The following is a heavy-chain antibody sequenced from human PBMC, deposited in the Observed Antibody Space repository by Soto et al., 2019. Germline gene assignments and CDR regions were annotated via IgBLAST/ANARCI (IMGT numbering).Heavy chain of an antibody. Sequence: PGGSLRLSCEASGFTFSSSWMHRVRQAPGKGLVWVSRINSDGSITTYADSVKGRFTISRDNSKNTVYLQMNSLRGEDTAVYYWAKDSSGGYSYAHNYGGRAPLVTVS. V-gene: IGHV3-74*01. J-gene: IGHJ4*02. CDR1: GFTFSSSW. D-gene: IGHD5-18*01. CDR3: AKDSSGGYSYAHNY. CDR2: INSDGSIT.